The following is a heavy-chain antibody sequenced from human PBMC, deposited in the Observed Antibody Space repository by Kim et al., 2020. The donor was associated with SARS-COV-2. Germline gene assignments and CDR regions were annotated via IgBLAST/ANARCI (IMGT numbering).Heavy chain of an antibody. J-gene: IGHJ4*02. CDR2: NANPGDT. V-gene: IGHV1-2*02. CDR3: TRDDY. Sequence: NANPGDTNYAQKYQGRVTVTRDTSISTVYMELSRLTSDDTAVYYCTRDDYWGQGTPVTVSS.